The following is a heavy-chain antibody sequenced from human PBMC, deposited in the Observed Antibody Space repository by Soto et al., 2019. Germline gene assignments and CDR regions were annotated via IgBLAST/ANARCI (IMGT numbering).Heavy chain of an antibody. Sequence: PSETLSLTCTVSGGSISSYYWSWIRQPPGKGLEWIGYIYYSGSTNYNPSLKSRVTISVDTSKNQFSLKLSSVTAADTAVYYCARAGITMVRTPVGWFDPWGQGTLVTVSS. CDR1: GGSISSYY. CDR2: IYYSGST. CDR3: ARAGITMVRTPVGWFDP. V-gene: IGHV4-59*01. D-gene: IGHD3-10*01. J-gene: IGHJ5*02.